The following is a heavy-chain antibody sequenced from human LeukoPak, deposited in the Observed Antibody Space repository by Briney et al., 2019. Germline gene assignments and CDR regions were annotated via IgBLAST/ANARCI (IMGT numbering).Heavy chain of an antibody. CDR3: ARNWNDRLPFDY. Sequence: PGGSLRLSCAASEFTFSTYWMHWVRQAPGKGLVWVARIETDGSSTNYADSVKGRFTISRDNAKNSLYLQMNSLRAEDTAVYYCARNWNDRLPFDYWGQGTLVTVSS. CDR2: IETDGSST. V-gene: IGHV3-74*01. CDR1: EFTFSTYW. D-gene: IGHD1-1*01. J-gene: IGHJ4*02.